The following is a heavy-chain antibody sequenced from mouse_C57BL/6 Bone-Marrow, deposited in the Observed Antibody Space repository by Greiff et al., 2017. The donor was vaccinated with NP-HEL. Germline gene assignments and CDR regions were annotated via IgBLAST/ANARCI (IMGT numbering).Heavy chain of an antibody. V-gene: IGHV14-4*01. CDR2: IDPENGDT. CDR3: TTSLLLRGPY. CDR1: GFNIKDDY. D-gene: IGHD1-1*01. J-gene: IGHJ2*01. Sequence: EVQLQQSGAELVRPGASVKLSCTASGFNIKDDYMHWVKQRPEQGLEWIGWIDPENGDTEYASKFQGKATITADTSSNTAYLQLSSLTSEDTAVYYCTTSLLLRGPYWGQGTTLTVSS.